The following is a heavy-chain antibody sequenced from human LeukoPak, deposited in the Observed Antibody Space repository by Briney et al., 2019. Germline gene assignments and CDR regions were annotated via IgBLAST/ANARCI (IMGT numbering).Heavy chain of an antibody. CDR2: IKQDGSEK. Sequence: GGSLRLSCAASGFTFSSYWMSWVRQAPGKGLEWVANIKQDGSEKYYVDSVKGRFTISRDNAKNSLYLQMNSLRAEDTAVYYCARSSRTSTVTTISAPPPYYYYYYMDVWGKGTTVTVSS. CDR3: ARSSRTSTVTTISAPPPYYYYYYMDV. CDR1: GFTFSSYW. J-gene: IGHJ6*03. V-gene: IGHV3-7*01. D-gene: IGHD4-17*01.